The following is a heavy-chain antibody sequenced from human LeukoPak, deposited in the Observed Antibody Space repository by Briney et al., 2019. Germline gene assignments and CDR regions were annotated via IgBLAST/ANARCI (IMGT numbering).Heavy chain of an antibody. CDR3: ARHESDYYAEAVWFDP. CDR2: INHSGST. Sequence: SETLSLTCTVSGGSISSYYWSWIRQPPGKGLEWIGEINHSGSTNYNPSLKSRVTISVDTSKNQFSLKLSSVTAADTAVYYCARHESDYYAEAVWFDPWGQGTLVTVSS. J-gene: IGHJ5*02. CDR1: GGSISSYY. V-gene: IGHV4-34*01. D-gene: IGHD3-10*01.